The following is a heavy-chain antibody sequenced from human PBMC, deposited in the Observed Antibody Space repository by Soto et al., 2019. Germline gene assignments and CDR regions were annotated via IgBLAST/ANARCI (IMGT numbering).Heavy chain of an antibody. J-gene: IGHJ6*02. CDR1: GYSISSGYY. D-gene: IGHD3-3*01. V-gene: IGHV4-38-2*01. CDR2: IYHSGST. Sequence: SETLSLTCAVSGYSISSGYYWGWIRQPPGKGLEWIGSIYHSGSTHYNPSLKSRVTISVDTSKNQFSLKLSSVTAADTAVYYCARALSGPSVYYYYYGMDVWGQGTTVTVSS. CDR3: ARALSGPSVYYYYYGMDV.